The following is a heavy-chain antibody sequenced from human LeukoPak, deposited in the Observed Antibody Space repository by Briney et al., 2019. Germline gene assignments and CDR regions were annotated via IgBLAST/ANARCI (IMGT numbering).Heavy chain of an antibody. V-gene: IGHV4-59*01. CDR1: GGSISSYY. Sequence: SETLSLTCSVSGGSISSYYWSWIRQPPGKGLEWIGYIYYSGNTNYNPSLKSRVTISVDTSKNQLSLKPSSVTAADTAVYYCARDVDSSGPWGQGTPVTVSS. CDR2: IYYSGNT. D-gene: IGHD3-22*01. J-gene: IGHJ4*02. CDR3: ARDVDSSGP.